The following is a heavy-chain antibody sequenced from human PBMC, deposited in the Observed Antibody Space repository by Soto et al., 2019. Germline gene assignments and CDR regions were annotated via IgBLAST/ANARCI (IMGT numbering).Heavy chain of an antibody. D-gene: IGHD3-3*01. CDR1: GGSFSGYY. J-gene: IGHJ4*02. CDR3: ARGGGNDFWSGSHEGYFDY. V-gene: IGHV4-34*01. Sequence: SETLSLTCAVYGGSFSGYYWSWIRQPPGKGLEWIGEINHSGSTNYNPSLKSRVTISVDTSKNQFSLKLSSVTAADTAVYYCARGGGNDFWSGSHEGYFDYWGQGTLVTVSS. CDR2: INHSGST.